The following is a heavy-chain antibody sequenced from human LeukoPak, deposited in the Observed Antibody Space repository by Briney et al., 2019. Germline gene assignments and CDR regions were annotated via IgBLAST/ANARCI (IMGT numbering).Heavy chain of an antibody. CDR3: ARGDGIAAAGRYYYYGMDV. V-gene: IGHV3-21*01. CDR1: GFTFISYI. D-gene: IGHD6-13*01. Sequence: PGGSLRLSCAASGFTFISYIMNWVRQAPGKGLEWVSSISISSSYIYYADSVKGRSTISRDNAKNSLYLQMNSLRAEDTAVYYCARGDGIAAAGRYYYYGMDVWGQGTTVTVSS. J-gene: IGHJ6*02. CDR2: ISISSSYI.